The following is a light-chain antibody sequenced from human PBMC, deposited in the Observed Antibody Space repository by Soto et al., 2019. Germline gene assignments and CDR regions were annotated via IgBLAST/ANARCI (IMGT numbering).Light chain of an antibody. CDR1: QSVSSSY. CDR3: QQYGSSPYT. Sequence: EIVLTQSPGTLSLSPGKRATLSCRASQSVSSSYLAWYQQKPGQAPRLLIYGASSRATGIPDRFSGSGSGTDFHLTISRLEPEDFAVYYCQQYGSSPYTFGQGTKLEIK. V-gene: IGKV3-20*01. CDR2: GAS. J-gene: IGKJ2*01.